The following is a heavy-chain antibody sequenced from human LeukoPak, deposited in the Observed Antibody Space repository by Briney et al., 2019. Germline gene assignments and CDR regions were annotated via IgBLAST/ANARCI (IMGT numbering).Heavy chain of an antibody. CDR2: IWYDGSNK. CDR1: GFTFSKYV. CDR3: ARTTNAFDI. D-gene: IGHD1-1*01. J-gene: IGHJ3*02. Sequence: GGSLRLSCAASGFTFSKYVMHWVRPAPGKGLEWVAVIWYDGSNKYYADSVKGRFTISRDNSKNTLHLQMNSLRAEDTAVYYCARTTNAFDIWGQGTMVTVSS. V-gene: IGHV3-33*01.